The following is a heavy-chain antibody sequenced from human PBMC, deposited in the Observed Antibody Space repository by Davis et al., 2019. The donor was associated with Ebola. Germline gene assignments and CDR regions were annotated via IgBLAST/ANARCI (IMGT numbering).Heavy chain of an antibody. Sequence: SETLSLTCTVSGGSISSGGYYWSWIRQHPGKGLEWIGAVYYSGMTYYSPSLKSRVIISIDTSRNQFSLKLTSVTAADTAMYYCARDRLIGPRVDTWGQGTLVAVSS. J-gene: IGHJ5*02. CDR2: VYYSGMT. V-gene: IGHV4-39*02. CDR3: ARDRLIGPRVDT. CDR1: GGSISSGGYY. D-gene: IGHD2-8*01.